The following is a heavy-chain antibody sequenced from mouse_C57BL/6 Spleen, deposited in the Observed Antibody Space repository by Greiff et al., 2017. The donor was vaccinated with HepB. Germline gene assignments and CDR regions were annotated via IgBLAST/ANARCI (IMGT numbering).Heavy chain of an antibody. J-gene: IGHJ2*01. D-gene: IGHD1-1*01. CDR2: ISSGSSTI. CDR1: GFTFSDYG. Sequence: EVMLVESGGGLVKPGGSLKLSCAASGFTFSDYGMHWVRQAPEKGLEWVAYISSGSSTIYYADTVKGRFPISRDNAKHTLFLQMTSLRSEDTAMYYCARGNYYGSNYFDDWGQGTTLTVSS. CDR3: ARGNYYGSNYFDD. V-gene: IGHV5-17*01.